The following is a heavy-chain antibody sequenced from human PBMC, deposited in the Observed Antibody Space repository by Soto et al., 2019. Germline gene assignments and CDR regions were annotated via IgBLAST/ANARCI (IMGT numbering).Heavy chain of an antibody. D-gene: IGHD3-3*01. V-gene: IGHV1-18*01. CDR1: GYTFTSYG. CDR2: INAYNGNT. J-gene: IGHJ4*02. CDR3: ARAKYDFWSGYSPYYFDY. Sequence: ASVKVSCKASGYTFTSYGISWVRQAPGQGLEWMGWINAYNGNTNYARKLQGRVTMTTNTSTSTAYMELSSLRSEDTAVYYCARAKYDFWSGYSPYYFDYWGQGTLVTVSS.